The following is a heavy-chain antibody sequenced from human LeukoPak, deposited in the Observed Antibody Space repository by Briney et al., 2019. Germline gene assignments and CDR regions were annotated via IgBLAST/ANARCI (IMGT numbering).Heavy chain of an antibody. Sequence: SETLSLTCTVSGGSISSSTYYWGWIRQPPGKGLEWIGRNSNSGSTYDNPSLKSRVSISVDTSKNQLSLKLTSVTAADTAVYYCARRKLYYSSGSPFDYWGQGTLVTVSS. CDR2: NSNSGST. D-gene: IGHD3-10*01. V-gene: IGHV4-39*01. J-gene: IGHJ4*02. CDR1: GGSISSSTYY. CDR3: ARRKLYYSSGSPFDY.